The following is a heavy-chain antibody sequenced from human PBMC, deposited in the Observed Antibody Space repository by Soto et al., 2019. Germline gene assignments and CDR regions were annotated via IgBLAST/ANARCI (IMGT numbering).Heavy chain of an antibody. V-gene: IGHV5-10-1*01. CDR1: GYSFTSYW. CDR3: ARQPSLEGGHYYYGMVV. Sequence: GESLKISCKGSGYSFTSYWISWVRQMPGKGLEWMGRIDPSDSYTNYSPSFQGHVTISADKSISTAYLQWSSLKASDTAMYYCARQPSLEGGHYYYGMVVWGQGTTVTVSS. CDR2: IDPSDSYT. J-gene: IGHJ6*02. D-gene: IGHD3-3*01.